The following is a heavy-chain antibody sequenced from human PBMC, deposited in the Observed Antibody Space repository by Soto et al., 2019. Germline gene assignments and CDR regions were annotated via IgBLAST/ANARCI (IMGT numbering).Heavy chain of an antibody. CDR3: VKDGGCSGGDCYGTFDY. Sequence: FSDFGMHWIRQAPGKGLEWVAVIYFHGGIQKYADSVKGRFTVSRDNSKNNLYLEMIRLRADDTAVYYCVKDGGCSGGDCYGTFDYWGQGSLVTVSS. J-gene: IGHJ4*02. CDR2: IYFHGGIQ. D-gene: IGHD2-15*01. CDR1: FSDFG. V-gene: IGHV3-33*06.